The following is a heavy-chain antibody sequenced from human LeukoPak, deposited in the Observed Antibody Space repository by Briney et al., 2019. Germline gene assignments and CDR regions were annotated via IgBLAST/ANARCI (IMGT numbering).Heavy chain of an antibody. D-gene: IGHD4-17*01. J-gene: IGHJ4*02. Sequence: SETLSLTCTVSGRPIRGSCWSGIRQPPGKGLEWIAYMYNSGSTNHNPPHKSRVTISLHTSKNQFSLKLSSLTAADTAIYYCARGIKSYGDYGYWGQGILVTVSS. V-gene: IGHV4-59*01. CDR1: GRPIRGSC. CDR2: MYNSGST. CDR3: ARGIKSYGDYGY.